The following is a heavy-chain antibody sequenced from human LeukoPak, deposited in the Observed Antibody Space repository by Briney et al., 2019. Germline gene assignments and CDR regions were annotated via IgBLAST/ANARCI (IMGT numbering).Heavy chain of an antibody. Sequence: APVKVSCKASGYTFTGYYMQWVRQAPGQGLEWMGWINPNSGGTNYAQKFQGRVTMTRDTSISTAYMELSRLRSDDTAVYYCAIGIYDSSGYYFNAGNAFDIWGQGTMVTVSS. D-gene: IGHD3-22*01. CDR3: AIGIYDSSGYYFNAGNAFDI. J-gene: IGHJ3*02. V-gene: IGHV1-2*02. CDR1: GYTFTGYY. CDR2: INPNSGGT.